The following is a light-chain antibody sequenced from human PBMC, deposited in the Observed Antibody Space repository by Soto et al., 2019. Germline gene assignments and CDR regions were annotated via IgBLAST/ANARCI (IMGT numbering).Light chain of an antibody. CDR1: QSISNS. CDR3: QQSHSSSWT. J-gene: IGKJ1*01. V-gene: IGKV1-39*01. CDR2: GTS. Sequence: DIQLTQSPSSLSASVGDRVTITCRASQSISNSLNWYQQKPGKAPNLLSYGTSDLQSGVTSRFSGSGSWTEFTLTISSLQRDDFATYYCQQSHSSSWTFGQGTKVEIK.